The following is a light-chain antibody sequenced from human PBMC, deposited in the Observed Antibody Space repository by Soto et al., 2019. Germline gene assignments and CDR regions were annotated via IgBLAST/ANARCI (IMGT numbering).Light chain of an antibody. CDR3: MQSLQAPPFT. V-gene: IGKV2-28*01. CDR2: LGS. J-gene: IGKJ2*01. CDR1: QSLLHSNGYNY. Sequence: DTVVSQSPLSLPVSPGEPASISCRSSQSLLHSNGYNYLEWYVQKPGQSPQLLVYLGSTRASGVPDRFSGSGSGTDFTLKISIVEAEDVGVYYCMQSLQAPPFTFGQGTKLE.